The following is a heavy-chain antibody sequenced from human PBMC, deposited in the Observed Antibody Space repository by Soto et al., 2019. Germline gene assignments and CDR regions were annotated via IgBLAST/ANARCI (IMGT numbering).Heavy chain of an antibody. CDR2: IIPIFGTA. CDR1: GGTFSSYA. V-gene: IGHV1-69*13. J-gene: IGHJ6*02. Sequence: ASVKVSCKASGGTFSSYAISWVRQAPGQGLEWMGGIIPIFGTANYAQKFQGRVTITADESTSTAYMELGSLRSEDTAVYYCAGPIPNQPHYYYYYYGMDVWGQGTTVTVSS. CDR3: AGPIPNQPHYYYYYYGMDV. D-gene: IGHD2-2*01.